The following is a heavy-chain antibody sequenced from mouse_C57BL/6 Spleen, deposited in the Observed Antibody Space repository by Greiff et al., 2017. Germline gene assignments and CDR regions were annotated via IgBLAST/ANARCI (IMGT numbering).Heavy chain of an antibody. J-gene: IGHJ2*01. Sequence: VQLQQPGAELVMPGASVKLSCKASGYTFTSYWMHWVKQRPGQGLEWIGEIDPSDSYTNYNQKFKGKSTLTVDKSSSTAYMQLSSLTSEDSAVYYCARWDSSGYGYWGQGTTLTVSS. CDR3: ARWDSSGYGY. CDR2: IDPSDSYT. V-gene: IGHV1-69*01. D-gene: IGHD3-2*02. CDR1: GYTFTSYW.